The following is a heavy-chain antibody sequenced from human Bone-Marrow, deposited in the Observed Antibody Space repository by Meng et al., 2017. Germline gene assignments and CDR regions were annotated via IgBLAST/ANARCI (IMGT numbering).Heavy chain of an antibody. D-gene: IGHD3-10*01. CDR2: ISRSGGNT. Sequence: GESLKISCAASGFSFNEYEMNWVRQAPGKGLEWVPYISRSGGNTDYLDAVRGRFTISRDNAKNSLYLQMNSLRAEDTAVYYCVVWFGEGRYYYYYGMDVWGQGTTVTVSS. CDR3: VVWFGEGRYYYYYGMDV. CDR1: GFSFNEYE. J-gene: IGHJ6*02. V-gene: IGHV3-48*03.